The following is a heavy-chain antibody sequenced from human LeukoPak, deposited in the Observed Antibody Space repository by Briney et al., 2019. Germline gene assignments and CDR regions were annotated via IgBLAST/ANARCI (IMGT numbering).Heavy chain of an antibody. CDR1: GFTSSGSA. Sequence: GGSLRLSCAASGFTSSGSAMHWVRQASGKGLEWVGRIRSKANTYATAYAASVKGRFTISRDDSTNTAYLQLNSLKTEDTAVYYCTTAVGTDFYDYGLDAWGQGTTVTVSS. D-gene: IGHD6-13*01. V-gene: IGHV3-73*01. J-gene: IGHJ6*02. CDR2: IRSKANTYAT. CDR3: TTAVGTDFYDYGLDA.